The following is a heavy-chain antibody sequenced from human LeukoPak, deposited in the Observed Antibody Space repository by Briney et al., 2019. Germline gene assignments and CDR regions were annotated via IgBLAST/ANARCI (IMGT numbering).Heavy chain of an antibody. CDR2: IYYSGST. V-gene: IGHV4-59*01. CDR3: AREGAADHHYFDY. CDR1: GGSISSYY. D-gene: IGHD2-15*01. J-gene: IGHJ4*02. Sequence: KSSETLSLTCTVSGGSISSYYWSWIRQPPGKGLEWIGYIYYSGSTNYNPSLKSRVTISVDTSKNQFSLKLSSVTAADTAVYYCAREGAADHHYFDYWGQGTLVTVSS.